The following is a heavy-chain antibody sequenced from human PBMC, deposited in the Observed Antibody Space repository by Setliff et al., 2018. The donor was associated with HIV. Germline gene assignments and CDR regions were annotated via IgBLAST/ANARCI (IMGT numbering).Heavy chain of an antibody. CDR3: AKDHATSSWFTALLDY. J-gene: IGHJ4*02. Sequence: ASVKVSCKASGYTFTSDYIHWVRQAPGQGLEWMGIINPSGGSTSYADSVKGRFTISRDNSKNTLYLQMNSLRAEDTAVYYCAKDHATSSWFTALLDYWGQGALVTVSS. V-gene: IGHV1-46*04. CDR1: GYTFTSDY. CDR2: INPSGGST. D-gene: IGHD6-13*01.